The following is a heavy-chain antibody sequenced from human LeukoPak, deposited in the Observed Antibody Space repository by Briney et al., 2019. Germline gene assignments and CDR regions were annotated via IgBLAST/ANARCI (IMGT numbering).Heavy chain of an antibody. V-gene: IGHV4-59*01. CDR2: IYYSGST. J-gene: IGHJ4*02. CDR1: GGSISSYY. CDR3: ARAGYSSGWSSFDY. D-gene: IGHD6-19*01. Sequence: PSETLSLTCTVSGGSISSYYWSWIRQPPRKGLEWIGYIYYSGSTNYNPSLKSRVTISVDTSKNQFSLKLSSVTAADTAVYYCARAGYSSGWSSFDYWGQGTLVTVSS.